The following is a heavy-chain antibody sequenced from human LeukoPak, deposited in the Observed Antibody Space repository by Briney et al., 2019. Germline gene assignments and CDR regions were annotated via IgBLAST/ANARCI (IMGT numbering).Heavy chain of an antibody. V-gene: IGHV3-7*04. CDR1: GFTFSSYW. Sequence: GGSLRLSCAASGFTFSSYWMSWVRQAPGKGLEWVANIKQDGREKYYVDSVKGRFTISRDNAKNSLYLQMNSLRAEDTAVYYCARGEWGSNDAFDIWGQGTMVTVSS. CDR2: IKQDGREK. D-gene: IGHD1-26*01. J-gene: IGHJ3*02. CDR3: ARGEWGSNDAFDI.